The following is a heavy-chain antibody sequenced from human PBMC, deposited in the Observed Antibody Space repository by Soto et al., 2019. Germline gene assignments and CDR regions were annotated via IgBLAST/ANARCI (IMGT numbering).Heavy chain of an antibody. J-gene: IGHJ6*02. CDR2: ISAYNGNT. CDR1: GYTFTSYG. CDR3: ARGGATINYYGMDV. V-gene: IGHV1-18*01. D-gene: IGHD3-10*01. Sequence: GGSLRLSCKASGYTFTSYGISWVRQAPGQGLEWMGWISAYNGNTNYAQKLQGRVTMTTDTSTSTAYMELRSLRSDDTAVYYCARGGATINYYGMDVWGQGTTVTVSS.